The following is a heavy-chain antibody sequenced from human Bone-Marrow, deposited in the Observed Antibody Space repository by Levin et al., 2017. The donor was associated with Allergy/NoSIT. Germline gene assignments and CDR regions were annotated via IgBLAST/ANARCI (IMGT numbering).Heavy chain of an antibody. V-gene: IGHV3-30*18. D-gene: IGHD3-3*01. CDR1: GFTFSSYG. CDR3: AKDALISYYDFWSGYWEPPGDY. Sequence: PGGSLRLSCAASGFTFSSYGMHWVRQAPGKGLEWVAVISYDGSNKYYADSVKGRFTISRDNSKNTLYLQMNSLRAEDTAVYYCAKDALISYYDFWSGYWEPPGDYWGQGTLVTVSS. J-gene: IGHJ4*02. CDR2: ISYDGSNK.